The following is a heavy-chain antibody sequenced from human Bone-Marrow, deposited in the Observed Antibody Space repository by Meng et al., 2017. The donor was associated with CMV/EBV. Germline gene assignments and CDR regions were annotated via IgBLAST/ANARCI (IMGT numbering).Heavy chain of an antibody. J-gene: IGHJ5*02. V-gene: IGHV1-69*05. D-gene: IGHD2-2*02. Sequence: SVKVSCKASGGTFSSYTISWVRQAPGQGLEWMGRIIPIFGTANYAQKFQGRVTITTDESTSTAYMELSSLRSEDTAVYYCARGSQLFGYCSSTSCYKINWFDPWGQGTLVTVSS. CDR1: GGTFSSYT. CDR2: IIPIFGTA. CDR3: ARGSQLFGYCSSTSCYKINWFDP.